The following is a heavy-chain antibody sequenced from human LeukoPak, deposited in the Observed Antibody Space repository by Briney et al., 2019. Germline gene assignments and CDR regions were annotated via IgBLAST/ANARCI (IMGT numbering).Heavy chain of an antibody. D-gene: IGHD2-15*01. V-gene: IGHV1-2*02. CDR3: ARFPDDIVVVVAASVAQAWFDP. CDR1: GYTFTGYY. Sequence: ASVKVSCMASGYTFTGYYMHWVRQAPGQGLEWMGWINPNSGGTNYAQKFQGRVTMTRDTSISTAYMELSRLRSDDTAVYYCARFPDDIVVVVAASVAQAWFDPWGQGTLVTVSS. CDR2: INPNSGGT. J-gene: IGHJ5*02.